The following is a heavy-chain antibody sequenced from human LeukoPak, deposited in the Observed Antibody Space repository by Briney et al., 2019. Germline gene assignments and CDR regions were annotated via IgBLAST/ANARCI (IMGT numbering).Heavy chain of an antibody. J-gene: IGHJ3*02. V-gene: IGHV1-69*05. D-gene: IGHD6-13*01. CDR1: GGTFSSYA. CDR2: IIPIFGTA. Sequence: SVKVSCKASGGTFSSYAISWVRQAPGQGLEWMGGIIPIFGTANYAQKFQGRVTITTDESTSTAYRELSSLRSEDTAVYYCARDPDIAAAAHAFDIWGQGTMVTVSS. CDR3: ARDPDIAAAAHAFDI.